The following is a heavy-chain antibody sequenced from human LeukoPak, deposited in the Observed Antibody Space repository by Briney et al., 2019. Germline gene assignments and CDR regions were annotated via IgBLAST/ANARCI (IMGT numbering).Heavy chain of an antibody. CDR3: ARDLSESYYYYYGLDV. CDR2: ISYNGGNK. V-gene: IGHV3-30-3*01. CDR1: GFTFSSYA. Sequence: PGRSLRLSCAASGFTFSSYAIHWVRQAPGKGLEWVAVISYNGGNKYYADSVKGRFTISRDNSKNTLYLQMNSLRPEDTAVYYCARDLSESYYYYYGLDVWGQGTTVTVSS. J-gene: IGHJ6*02.